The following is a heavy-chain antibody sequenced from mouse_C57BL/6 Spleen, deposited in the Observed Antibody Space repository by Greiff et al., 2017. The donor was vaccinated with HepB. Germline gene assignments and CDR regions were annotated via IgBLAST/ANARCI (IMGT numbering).Heavy chain of an antibody. CDR2: IDPETGGT. J-gene: IGHJ1*03. CDR3: TRFTTVELYWYFDV. CDR1: GYTFTDYE. D-gene: IGHD1-1*01. Sequence: QVQLQQSGAELVRPGASVTLSCKASGYTFTDYEMHWVKQTPVHGLEWIGAIDPETGGTAYNQKFKGKAILTADKSSSTAYMELRSLTSEDSAVYYCTRFTTVELYWYFDVWGTGTTVTVSS. V-gene: IGHV1-15*01.